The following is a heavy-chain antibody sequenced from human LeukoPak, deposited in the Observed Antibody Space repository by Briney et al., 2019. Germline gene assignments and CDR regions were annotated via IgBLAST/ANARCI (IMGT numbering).Heavy chain of an antibody. J-gene: IGHJ3*02. CDR2: IRSKVYGGTT. CDR3: TRFTIVGVVDAFDI. D-gene: IGHD3-3*01. V-gene: IGHV3-49*04. Sequence: GGALRLSCTAPGFTFGVSTMSRGREAPGKGQRVVCSIRSKVYGGTTEYAASVKVRLTISRDDSKSIAYLQMTSLKTEDAGVYYCTRFTIVGVVDAFDIWGQGTMVTVSS. CDR1: GFTFGVST.